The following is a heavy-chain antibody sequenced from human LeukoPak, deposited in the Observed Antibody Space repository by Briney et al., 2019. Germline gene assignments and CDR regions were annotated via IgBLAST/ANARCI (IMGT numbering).Heavy chain of an antibody. V-gene: IGHV3-48*03. CDR3: AREPPPITMVRGVKDYYYGMDV. Sequence: GGSLRPSCAASGFTFNSYEMNWVRQAPGKGLEWVSYISSSGSTIYYADSVKGRFTISRDNAKNSLYLQMNSLRAEDTAVYYCAREPPPITMVRGVKDYYYGMDVWGQGTTVTVSS. CDR2: ISSSGSTI. CDR1: GFTFNSYE. J-gene: IGHJ6*02. D-gene: IGHD3-10*01.